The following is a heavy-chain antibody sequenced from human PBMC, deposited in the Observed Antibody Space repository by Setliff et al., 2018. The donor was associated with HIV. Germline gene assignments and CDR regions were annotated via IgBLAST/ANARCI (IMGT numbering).Heavy chain of an antibody. J-gene: IGHJ4*02. D-gene: IGHD6-6*01. V-gene: IGHV4-34*01. CDR3: ARGLLGGVAARGLGY. CDR2: INHSGST. CDR1: GGSFSGYY. Sequence: SETLSLTCAVYGGSFSGYYWSWIRQPPGKGLEWIGEINHSGSTNYNPSLKSRVSISLDTSKNQFSLKLSSVTAADTAVYYCARGLLGGVAARGLGYWGQGTLVTVSS.